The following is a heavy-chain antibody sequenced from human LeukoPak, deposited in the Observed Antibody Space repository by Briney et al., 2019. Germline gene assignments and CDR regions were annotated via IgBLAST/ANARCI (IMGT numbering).Heavy chain of an antibody. J-gene: IGHJ3*02. CDR2: IYYSGST. Sequence: KPSETLSLTCAVYGGSFSGYSWSWIRQPPGKGLEWIGYIYYSGSTNYNPSLKSRVTISVDTSKNQFSLKLSSVTAADTAVYYCARDVGGSSPMAYRDAFDIWGQGTMVTVSS. D-gene: IGHD1-26*01. CDR1: GGSFSGYS. V-gene: IGHV4-59*01. CDR3: ARDVGGSSPMAYRDAFDI.